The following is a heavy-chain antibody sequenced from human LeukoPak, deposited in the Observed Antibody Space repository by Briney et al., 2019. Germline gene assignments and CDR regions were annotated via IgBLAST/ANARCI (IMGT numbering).Heavy chain of an antibody. Sequence: GGSLRLSCEASGFTFSTYGINWVRQAPGKGLEWVSAISGSGGSTYYADSVKGRFTISRDNSKNTLYLQMNSLRAEDTAVYYCARFVSRSRNFDYWGQGTLVTVSS. CDR2: ISGSGGST. J-gene: IGHJ4*02. V-gene: IGHV3-23*01. CDR3: ARFVSRSRNFDY. CDR1: GFTFSTYG.